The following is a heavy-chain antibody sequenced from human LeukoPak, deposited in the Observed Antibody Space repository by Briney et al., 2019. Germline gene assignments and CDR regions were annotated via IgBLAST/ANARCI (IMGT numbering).Heavy chain of an antibody. CDR3: ARLVYSGSYFDY. Sequence: PGWSLRLSCAASGFTFSSYEMNWVRQAPGKGLKWVSYISSSGSTIYYADSVKGRFTISRDNAKNSLYLQMNSLRAEDTAVYYCARLVYSGSYFDYWGQGTLVTVSS. D-gene: IGHD1-26*01. J-gene: IGHJ4*02. CDR2: ISSSGSTI. CDR1: GFTFSSYE. V-gene: IGHV3-48*03.